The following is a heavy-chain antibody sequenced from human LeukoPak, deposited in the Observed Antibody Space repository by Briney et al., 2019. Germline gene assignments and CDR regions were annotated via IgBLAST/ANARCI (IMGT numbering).Heavy chain of an antibody. CDR1: GGSINNYY. CDR3: ARHGDWNWFDP. CDR2: IYYSGST. J-gene: IGHJ5*02. V-gene: IGHV4-59*01. D-gene: IGHD4-17*01. Sequence: SETLSFTCTVSGGSINNYYWSWIRQPPGKGLEWIGYIYYSGSTNYNPSLKSRVTISVDTSKNQFSLKLTSVTAADTAVYYCARHGDWNWFDPWGQGTLVTVSS.